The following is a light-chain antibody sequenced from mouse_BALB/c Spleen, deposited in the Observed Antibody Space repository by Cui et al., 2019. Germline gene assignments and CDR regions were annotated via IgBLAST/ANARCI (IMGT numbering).Light chain of an antibody. Sequence: DVQITQSPSYLAASPGETITINCRASKSISKYLAWYQEKPGKTNKLLIYSRSTLQSGIPSRFSGSGSGTDFTLTISSLEPEDFAMYYCQQHNEYPLTFGGGTKLEIK. CDR1: KSISKY. V-gene: IGKV16-104*01. J-gene: IGKJ1*01. CDR3: QQHNEYPLT. CDR2: SRS.